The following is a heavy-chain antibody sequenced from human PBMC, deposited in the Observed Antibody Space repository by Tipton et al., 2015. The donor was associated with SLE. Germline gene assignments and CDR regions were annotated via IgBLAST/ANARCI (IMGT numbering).Heavy chain of an antibody. Sequence: TLSLTCTVSGGSISSGEHYWSWIRQPPGKGLEWVGFISYSGNTNYNPSLKSRVTISIDTSNNLFYLRLMSVTAADTAAYYCARDGGITTDIDVWGQGTMVTVSS. J-gene: IGHJ3*01. D-gene: IGHD3-10*01. CDR2: ISYSGNT. CDR1: GGSISSGEHY. CDR3: ARDGGITTDIDV. V-gene: IGHV4-61*08.